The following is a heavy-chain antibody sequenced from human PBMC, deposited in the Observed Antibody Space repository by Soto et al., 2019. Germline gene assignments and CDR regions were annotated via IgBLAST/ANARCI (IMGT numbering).Heavy chain of an antibody. CDR1: GGTFSSYT. CDR3: ARDVSKEQWLVRGYMDV. J-gene: IGHJ6*03. CDR2: IIPILGIA. V-gene: IGHV1-69*04. Sequence: ASVKVSCKASGGTFSSYTISWVRQAPGQGLEWMGRIIPILGIANYAQKFQGRVTITADKSTSTAYMELSSLRSEDTAVYYCARDVSKEQWLVRGYMDVWGKGTTVTVSS. D-gene: IGHD6-19*01.